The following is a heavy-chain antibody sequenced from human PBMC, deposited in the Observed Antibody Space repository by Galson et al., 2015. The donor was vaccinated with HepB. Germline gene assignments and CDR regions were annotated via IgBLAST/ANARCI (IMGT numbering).Heavy chain of an antibody. J-gene: IGHJ5*02. CDR3: ARNPDLSFFCSSASCYNAWFDP. V-gene: IGHV3-7*01. CDR2: IKQDGSEK. Sequence: ALRLSCAASGFSFSRYWMSWVRQAPGKGLEWLANIKQDGSEKYYVDSVKGRFTISRDNSKNSLYLQMNSLRAEDTAVYYCARNPDLSFFCSSASCYNAWFDPWGQGTLVTVSS. CDR1: GFSFSRYW. D-gene: IGHD2-2*02.